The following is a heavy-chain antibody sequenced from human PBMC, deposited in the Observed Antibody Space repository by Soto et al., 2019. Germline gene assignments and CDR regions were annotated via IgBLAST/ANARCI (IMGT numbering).Heavy chain of an antibody. CDR2: INHSGST. D-gene: IGHD1-1*01. Sequence: QVQLQQWGAGLLKPSETLSLTCAVYGGSLSGYYGNWIRQSPGKGLEWIGEINHSGSTNYNPSLKSRVTISIDTSKNQFSLKLSSVTAADKAVYYCARTRNLDVWGQGTMVIVSS. CDR3: ARTRNLDV. V-gene: IGHV4-34*01. CDR1: GGSLSGYY. J-gene: IGHJ6*02.